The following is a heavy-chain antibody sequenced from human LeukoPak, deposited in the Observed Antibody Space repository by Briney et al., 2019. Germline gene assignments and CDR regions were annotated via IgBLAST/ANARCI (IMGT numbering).Heavy chain of an antibody. D-gene: IGHD5-18*01. CDR2: INHSGST. J-gene: IGHJ5*02. V-gene: IGHV4-34*01. CDR3: APRGDIEHSYGYGKWFDP. Sequence: PSETLSLTCAVYGGSFSGYYWSWLRQPPGKGLAWIGEINHSGSTNYNASLKSRVTISVDTSKNQFSLRLSSVTAADTAVYYCAPRGDIEHSYGYGKWFDPWGQGTRVTVSS. CDR1: GGSFSGYY.